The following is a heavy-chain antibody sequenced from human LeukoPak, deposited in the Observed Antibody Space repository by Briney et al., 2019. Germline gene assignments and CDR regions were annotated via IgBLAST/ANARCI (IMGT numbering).Heavy chain of an antibody. Sequence: SGGSLRLSCAASGFTFSSYDMNWVRQAPGKGPEWVSFISAGGSAKYYADSVEGRFTIARDNAKNSLYLQMNSLRAEDTAVYYCARVVGYYNSGNYYFDPWGQGTLVTVSS. CDR1: GFTFSSYD. CDR2: ISAGGSAK. V-gene: IGHV3-48*03. CDR3: ARVVGYYNSGNYYFDP. J-gene: IGHJ4*02. D-gene: IGHD3-10*01.